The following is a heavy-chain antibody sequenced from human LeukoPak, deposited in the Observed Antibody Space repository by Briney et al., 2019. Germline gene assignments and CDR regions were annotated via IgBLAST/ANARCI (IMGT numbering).Heavy chain of an antibody. CDR3: ARGNNYMDV. CDR2: INHSGST. V-gene: IGHV4-34*01. J-gene: IGHJ6*03. CDR1: GGSFSGYY. Sequence: SETLSLTCAVYGGSFSGYYWSWIRQPPGKGLEWIGEINHSGSTNYNPSLKSRVTISVDTCKNELSLKLSSVTAADTAVYDCARGNNYMDVWGKGTTVTVSS.